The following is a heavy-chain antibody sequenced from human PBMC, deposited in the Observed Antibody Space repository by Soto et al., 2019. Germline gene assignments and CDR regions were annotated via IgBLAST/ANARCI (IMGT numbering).Heavy chain of an antibody. J-gene: IGHJ3*02. Sequence: QVQLEQSGAEVKKPGSSVKVSCKASGGTLSDHGVAWLRQAPGQGLEWMGGTIPVFNTAKYAQQFQGRVTVTADKFTNIAYMDLSSLRSEDTDFYFCARGVYGSGNYYTGPSAFDIWGQGTMVIVSS. V-gene: IGHV1-69*06. CDR2: TIPVFNTA. CDR3: ARGVYGSGNYYTGPSAFDI. CDR1: GGTLSDHG. D-gene: IGHD3-10*01.